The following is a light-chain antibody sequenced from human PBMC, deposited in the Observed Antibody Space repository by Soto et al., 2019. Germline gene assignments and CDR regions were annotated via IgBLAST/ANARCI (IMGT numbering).Light chain of an antibody. CDR1: QSISNH. CDR2: AAS. V-gene: IGKV1-39*01. CDR3: QQADTFPIT. Sequence: DVQMTQSTSSLSASVEDRVIITCRASQSISNHLNWYQQKPGKAPKLLIYAASSLQSGVPSRFSGSGFGTDFTLTISSLQPEDSAIYYCQQADTFPITFGQGTLLEI. J-gene: IGKJ5*01.